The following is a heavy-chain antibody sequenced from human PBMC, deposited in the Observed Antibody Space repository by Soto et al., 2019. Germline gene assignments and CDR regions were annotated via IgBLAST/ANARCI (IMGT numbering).Heavy chain of an antibody. D-gene: IGHD6-19*01. CDR2: IYSAGSA. J-gene: IGHJ6*02. Sequence: GGSLRLSCAASGFTVSSYYMSWVRQAPGKGLEWVSVIYSAGSADFADSVKGRFTISRDNSKNTLFLQMNSLRAEDTAVYYCAREGSGWQYYYYGMDVWGQGTTVTVSS. V-gene: IGHV3-66*01. CDR3: AREGSGWQYYYYGMDV. CDR1: GFTVSSYY.